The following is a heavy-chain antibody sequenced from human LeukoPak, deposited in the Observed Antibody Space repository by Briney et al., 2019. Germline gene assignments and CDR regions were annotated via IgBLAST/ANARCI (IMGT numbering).Heavy chain of an antibody. Sequence: RASVKVSCKASGYTFTGYYMHWVRQAPGQGLEWMGWINPNSGGTNYAQKFQGRVTMTRDTSISTAYMELSRLRSDDTAVYYCARSGRGTYYYFDLWGQGTLVTVSS. CDR3: ARSGRGTYYYFDL. D-gene: IGHD5-12*01. CDR1: GYTFTGYY. J-gene: IGHJ4*02. CDR2: INPNSGGT. V-gene: IGHV1-2*02.